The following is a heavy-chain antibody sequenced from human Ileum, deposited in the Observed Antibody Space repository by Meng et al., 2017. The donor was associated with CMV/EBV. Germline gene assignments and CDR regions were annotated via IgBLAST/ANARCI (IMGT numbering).Heavy chain of an antibody. D-gene: IGHD6-13*01. J-gene: IGHJ4*02. Sequence: GESLKISCAASGYTFNQHPRNWVRQAPGKGLEWVSSITYTGSYIDYADSVKGRFTISRDNANNSVYLQMNSLRVEDTSVYYCARAPIATPQGHFDFWGQGALVTVSS. CDR2: ITYTGSYI. CDR1: GYTFNQHP. V-gene: IGHV3-21*01. CDR3: ARAPIATPQGHFDF.